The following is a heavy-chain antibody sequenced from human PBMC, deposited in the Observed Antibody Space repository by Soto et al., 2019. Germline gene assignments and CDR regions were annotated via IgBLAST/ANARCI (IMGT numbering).Heavy chain of an antibody. CDR1: GFTLSSFT. CDR2: LSSNSVYI. J-gene: IGHJ5*02. CDR3: TRDASRDSSARGWFDP. V-gene: IGHV3-21*01. Sequence: PGGSLRLSXTPSGFTLSSFTMSWVRQAPRNGLEWVSTLSSNSVYIYYTDALRGRFTISSDNAKNSLNLHMNRLRAEDTAVYYRTRDASRDSSARGWFDPWGPGNLVTVSS. D-gene: IGHD6-13*01.